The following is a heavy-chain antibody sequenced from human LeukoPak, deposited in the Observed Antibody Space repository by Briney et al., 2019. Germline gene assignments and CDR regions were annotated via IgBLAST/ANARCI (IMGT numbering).Heavy chain of an antibody. CDR2: IYYSGST. J-gene: IGHJ6*03. D-gene: IGHD3-10*01. CDR1: GGSISSNSYY. Sequence: PSETLSLTCTVSGGSISSNSYYWGWIRQPPGKGLEWIGSIYYSGSTYYSPSLKSRVTISVDTSKNQSSLKLSSVTAADTAVYYCARHKYYYRSGSYYGAPYYMDVWGKGTTVTISS. CDR3: ARHKYYYRSGSYYGAPYYMDV. V-gene: IGHV4-39*01.